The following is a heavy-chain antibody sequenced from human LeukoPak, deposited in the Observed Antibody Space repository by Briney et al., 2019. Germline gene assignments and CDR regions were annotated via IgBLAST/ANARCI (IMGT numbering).Heavy chain of an antibody. CDR2: ISDNSART. V-gene: IGHV3-23*01. J-gene: IGHJ5*02. CDR1: GFSFRTYA. Sequence: GGSLRLSCAASGFSFRTYAMSWVRQAPGKGLEWVSAISDNSARTYYADSVKGRFTISRDNSKNTLFVQMNSLRAEDTAVYYCAREYDSGWPSWGQGTLVTVSS. D-gene: IGHD6-19*01. CDR3: AREYDSGWPS.